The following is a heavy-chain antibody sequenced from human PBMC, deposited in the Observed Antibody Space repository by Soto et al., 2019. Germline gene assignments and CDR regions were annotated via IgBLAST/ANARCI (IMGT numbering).Heavy chain of an antibody. J-gene: IGHJ4*02. CDR2: IGTAGDT. D-gene: IGHD3-3*01. CDR3: ARVAGDWSGYYMDY. CDR1: GFTFSSYD. Sequence: GGSLRLSCAASGFTFSSYDMHWVRQATGKGLEWVSAIGTAGDTYYPGSVKGRFTISRENAKNSLYLQMNSLRAEDTAVYYCARVAGDWSGYYMDYWGQGTLVTVSS. V-gene: IGHV3-13*01.